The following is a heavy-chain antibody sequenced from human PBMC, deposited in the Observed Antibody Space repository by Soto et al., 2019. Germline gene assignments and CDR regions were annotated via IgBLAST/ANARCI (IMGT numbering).Heavy chain of an antibody. V-gene: IGHV3-30*18. Sequence: QVQLVESGGGVVQPGRSLRLSCAASGFTFSSYGMHWVRQAPGKGLEWVAVISYDGSNKYYADSVKGRFTISRDNSKITLYLQMNSLTAEDTAVYYCAKDRGGYSGYGPGGYWGQGTLVTVAS. J-gene: IGHJ4*02. CDR1: GFTFSSYG. D-gene: IGHD5-12*01. CDR2: ISYDGSNK. CDR3: AKDRGGYSGYGPGGY.